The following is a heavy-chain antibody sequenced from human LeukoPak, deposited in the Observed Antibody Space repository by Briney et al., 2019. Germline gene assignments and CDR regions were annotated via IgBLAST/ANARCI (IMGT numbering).Heavy chain of an antibody. Sequence: GGSLRLSCAASGFTFSSYGMHWVRQAPGKGLEWVAVIWYDGSNKYYADSVKGRSTISRDNSKNTLYLQMNSLRAEDTAVYYCARETPSGYYFDYWGQGTLVTVSS. J-gene: IGHJ4*02. D-gene: IGHD3-10*01. CDR1: GFTFSSYG. V-gene: IGHV3-33*01. CDR3: ARETPSGYYFDY. CDR2: IWYDGSNK.